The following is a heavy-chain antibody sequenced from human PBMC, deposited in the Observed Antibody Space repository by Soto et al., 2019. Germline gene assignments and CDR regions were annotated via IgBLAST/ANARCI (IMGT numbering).Heavy chain of an antibody. V-gene: IGHV1-69*02. CDR2: IIPILGIA. D-gene: IGHD3-22*01. CDR1: GGTFSTYT. CDR3: ASRYDSSDY. J-gene: IGHJ4*02. Sequence: QVQLVQSGAEVKKPGSSVKVSCKASGGTFSTYTISWVRQAPGQGLEWMGRIIPILGIANYAQKFQGRVKLPPNKTTTTASMEVSSLKSEDPAVYYFASRYDSSDYWGQGTLVTVSS.